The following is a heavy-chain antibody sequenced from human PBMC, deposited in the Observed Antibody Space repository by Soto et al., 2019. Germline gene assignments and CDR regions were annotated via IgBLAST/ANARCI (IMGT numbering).Heavy chain of an antibody. CDR3: ASRTQSSVYDSEAYYGMDV. CDR1: GGSISSSSYY. V-gene: IGHV4-39*01. D-gene: IGHD5-12*01. J-gene: IGHJ6*02. CDR2: IYYSGST. Sequence: LSLTCTVSGGSISSSSYYWGWIRQPPGKGLEWIGSIYYSGSTYYNPSLKSRVTISVDTSKNQFSLKLSSVTAADTAVYYCASRTQSSVYDSEAYYGMDVWGPGTTVTVSS.